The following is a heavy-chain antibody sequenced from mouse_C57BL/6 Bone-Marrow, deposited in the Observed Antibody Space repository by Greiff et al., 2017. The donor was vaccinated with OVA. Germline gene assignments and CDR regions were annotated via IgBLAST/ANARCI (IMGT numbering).Heavy chain of an antibody. D-gene: IGHD1-1*01. CDR3: TTGYGSETWFAY. CDR1: GFNIKDDY. V-gene: IGHV14-4*01. Sequence: EVQLQQSGAELVRPGASVKLSCTASGFNIKDDYMHWVKQRPEQGLEWIGWIDPENGDTEYASKFQGKATITADTSSNTAYLQLSSLTSEDTAVYDCTTGYGSETWFAYWGQGTLVTVSA. J-gene: IGHJ3*01. CDR2: IDPENGDT.